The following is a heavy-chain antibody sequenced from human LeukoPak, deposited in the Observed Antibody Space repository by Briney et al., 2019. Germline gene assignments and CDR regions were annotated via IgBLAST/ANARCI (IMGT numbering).Heavy chain of an antibody. D-gene: IGHD3-3*01. J-gene: IGHJ4*02. V-gene: IGHV3-23*01. CDR1: GFTFSHHA. CDR2: LIGSGASA. Sequence: GGSLRPSCAASGFTFSHHAMSWVRQAPGKGPEWVSSLIGSGASAYYTDSVKGRFTISRDNSKDTLFLQMNSLRADDTAVYYCARDLPGLEWFGNWGQGVLVTVSS. CDR3: ARDLPGLEWFGN.